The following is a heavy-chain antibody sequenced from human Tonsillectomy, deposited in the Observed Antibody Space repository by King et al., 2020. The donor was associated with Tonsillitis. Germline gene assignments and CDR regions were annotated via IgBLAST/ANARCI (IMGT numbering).Heavy chain of an antibody. J-gene: IGHJ2*01. CDR3: AKDDIGLSDWYFDL. Sequence: VQLVESGGGVVQPGRSLRLSCATSGFTFSNYGMHWVRQAPGKGLEWVALIAYDASYENYADSVKGRFAISRDNSENTLYLEMNSLRVEDTAVYYCAKDDIGLSDWYFDLWGRGTLVTVSS. CDR2: IAYDASYE. V-gene: IGHV3-30*18. D-gene: IGHD2-15*01. CDR1: GFTFSNYG.